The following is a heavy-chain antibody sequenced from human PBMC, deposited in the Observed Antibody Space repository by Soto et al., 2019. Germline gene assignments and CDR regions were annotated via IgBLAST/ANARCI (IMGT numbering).Heavy chain of an antibody. CDR1: GGSISSYY. D-gene: IGHD2-15*01. J-gene: IGHJ5*02. V-gene: IGHV4-59*01. CDR3: ARYCSGGSCYRNWFDP. Sequence: SETLSLTCTVSGGSISSYYWSWIRQPPGKGLEWIGYIYYSGSTNYNPSLKSRVTISVDTSKNQFSLKLSSVTAADTAVYYCARYCSGGSCYRNWFDPWGQGTLVTVPQ. CDR2: IYYSGST.